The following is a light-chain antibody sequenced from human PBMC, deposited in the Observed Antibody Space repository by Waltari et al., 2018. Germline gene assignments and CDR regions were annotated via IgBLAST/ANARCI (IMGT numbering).Light chain of an antibody. CDR2: KIS. V-gene: IGKV2-24*01. CDR1: QSLVHSDGNTY. CDR3: MQATRFPRS. Sequence: DIVMTQTPLSSPVTLGQPASISCRSSQSLVHSDGNTYLSWLHQRPGQPTRLLIYKISNRFSVVPDRFSGSGAGTDFTLKISRVEAEDVGVYYCMQATRFPRSFGQGTKLDIK. J-gene: IGKJ2*01.